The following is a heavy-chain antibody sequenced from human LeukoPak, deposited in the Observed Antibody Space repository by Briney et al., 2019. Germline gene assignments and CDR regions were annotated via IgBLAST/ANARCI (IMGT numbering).Heavy chain of an antibody. Sequence: PSETLSLTCAVYGGSFSDYYWSWIRQPPGKGLEWIGEINHSGSTNYNPSLKSRVTISVDTSKNQFSLKLSSVTAADTAVYYCARSGRKKIEYSSSYPTSRRPNWFDPWGQGTLVTVSS. CDR2: INHSGST. V-gene: IGHV4-34*01. CDR1: GGSFSDYY. CDR3: ARSGRKKIEYSSSYPTSRRPNWFDP. J-gene: IGHJ5*02. D-gene: IGHD6-6*01.